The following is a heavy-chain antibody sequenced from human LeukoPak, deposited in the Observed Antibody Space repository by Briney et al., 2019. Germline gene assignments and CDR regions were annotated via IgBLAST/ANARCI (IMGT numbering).Heavy chain of an antibody. D-gene: IGHD6-19*01. CDR1: GFTFSSFN. J-gene: IGHJ4*02. CDR2: IGSRQNDV. V-gene: IGHV3-21*01. Sequence: PGGSLRLSCAASGFTFSSFNMNWVRQTPGKGLEWVSSIGSRQNDVQYADSLEGRFTISRDNAKNSLYLQMNTLRAEDTAVYFCAREVGSGWNYFDLWGQGTLVTVSS. CDR3: AREVGSGWNYFDL.